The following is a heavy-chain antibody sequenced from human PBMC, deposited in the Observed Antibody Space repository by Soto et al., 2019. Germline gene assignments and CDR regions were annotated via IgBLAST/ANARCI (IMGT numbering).Heavy chain of an antibody. CDR1: GYTLSKLP. Sequence: ASVKVSCKVSGYTLSKLPMHWVRQAPGKGLEWMGGFDPEDGETIHAQKFQGRVTMTEDTSTNTAYMELSSLRSEDKAVYYCAIIEGGDYFVLNWFVTWGQGTLVTVSA. CDR3: AIIEGGDYFVLNWFVT. D-gene: IGHD4-17*01. CDR2: FDPEDGET. J-gene: IGHJ5*02. V-gene: IGHV1-24*01.